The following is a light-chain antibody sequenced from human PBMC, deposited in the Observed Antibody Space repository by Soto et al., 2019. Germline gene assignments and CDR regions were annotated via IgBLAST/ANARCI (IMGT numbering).Light chain of an antibody. CDR2: DAS. CDR3: QQRSNWPPST. Sequence: EIVLTHSPATLSLSPGERATLSCRASQIVSSYLAWYQQKPGQAPRLLIYDASNRATGIPARFSGSGSGTDFTLTISSLEPEDFAVYYCQQRSNWPPSTFGQGTRLEIK. J-gene: IGKJ5*01. CDR1: QIVSSY. V-gene: IGKV3-11*01.